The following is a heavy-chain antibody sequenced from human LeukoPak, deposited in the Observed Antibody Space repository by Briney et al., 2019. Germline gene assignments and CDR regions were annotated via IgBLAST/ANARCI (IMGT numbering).Heavy chain of an antibody. CDR2: IKSDGSST. D-gene: IGHD3-10*01. J-gene: IGHJ4*02. CDR3: ARFPFGKFPRRLNYFDS. V-gene: IGHV3-74*01. CDR1: GFTFSSYW. Sequence: GGSLRLSCAASGFTFSSYWMHWVRQAPGKGLVWVSRIKSDGSSTSYADSVKGRFTISRDNAKNTLFLQMNSLRAEDTGVYYCARFPFGKFPRRLNYFDSWGQGTLVTVSS.